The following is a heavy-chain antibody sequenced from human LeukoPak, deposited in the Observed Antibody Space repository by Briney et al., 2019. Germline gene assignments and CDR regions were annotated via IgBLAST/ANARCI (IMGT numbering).Heavy chain of an antibody. D-gene: IGHD2-15*01. CDR2: IYYSGST. CDR1: GGSISSYY. V-gene: IGHV4-59*12. CDR3: ARDGIVAATNYYYYYMDV. Sequence: PSETLSLTCTVSGGSISSYYWSWIRQPPGKGLEWIGYIYYSGSTYYNPSLKSRVTISVDTSKNQFSLKLSSVTAADTAVYYCARDGIVAATNYYYYYMDVWGKGTTVTISS. J-gene: IGHJ6*03.